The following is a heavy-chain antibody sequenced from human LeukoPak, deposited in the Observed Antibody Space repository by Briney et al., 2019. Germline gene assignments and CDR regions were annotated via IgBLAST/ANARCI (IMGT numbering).Heavy chain of an antibody. CDR3: ARDSGGGSGSYYRYFDY. D-gene: IGHD3-10*01. CDR1: GGSFSGYY. CDR2: IHQSGST. V-gene: IGHV4-34*01. J-gene: IGHJ4*02. Sequence: PSETLSLTCAVYGGSFSGYYWSWIRQPPGKGLEWIGEIHQSGSTNYNPSLKSRVTISLDTSKNQFSLKLTSMTAADTAMYYCARDSGGGSGSYYRYFDYWGQGTLVTVSS.